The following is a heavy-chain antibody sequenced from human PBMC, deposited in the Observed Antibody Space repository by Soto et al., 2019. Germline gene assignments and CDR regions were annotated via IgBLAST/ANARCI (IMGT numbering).Heavy chain of an antibody. V-gene: IGHV1-18*01. D-gene: IGHD3-10*01. CDR2: IGVYNGNT. CDR3: ARGDGGYYFDY. Sequence: QVQLVQSGAEVKKPGASVKVSCKAPGYTFTTSGISWVRQAPGQGLEWMGWIGVYNGNTTYAQKLQGRVTMTTDTSASTAYMKLRSLRSDDTAVYYGARGDGGYYFDYWGQGTLVTVSS. J-gene: IGHJ4*02. CDR1: GYTFTTSG.